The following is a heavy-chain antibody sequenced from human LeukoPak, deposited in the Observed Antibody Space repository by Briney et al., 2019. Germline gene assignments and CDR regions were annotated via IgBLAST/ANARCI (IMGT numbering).Heavy chain of an antibody. J-gene: IGHJ4*02. V-gene: IGHV4-4*02. CDR2: IYHSGNT. CDR3: ARRRLWGYYFQLSTSGLLDY. D-gene: IGHD3-22*01. CDR1: GGSISSSNW. Sequence: PSETLSLTCAVSGGSISSSNWWSWVRQPPGKGLEWIGEIYHSGNTNYNPSLKSRVTISVDKSKNQFSLKLSSVTAADTAVYYCARRRLWGYYFQLSTSGLLDYWGQGTLVTVSS.